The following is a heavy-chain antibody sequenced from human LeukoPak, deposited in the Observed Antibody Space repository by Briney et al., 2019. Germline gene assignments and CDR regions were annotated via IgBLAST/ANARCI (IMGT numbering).Heavy chain of an antibody. V-gene: IGHV1-24*01. Sequence: ASVKVSCKVSGYTLTELSMHWVRQAPGKGLEWMGGFDPEDGETIYAQKFQGRVTMTEDTSTDTAYMELSSLRSEDTAVYYCARDYYDSSGYGAFDIWGQGTMVTVSS. D-gene: IGHD3-22*01. CDR3: ARDYYDSSGYGAFDI. CDR2: FDPEDGET. J-gene: IGHJ3*02. CDR1: GYTLTELS.